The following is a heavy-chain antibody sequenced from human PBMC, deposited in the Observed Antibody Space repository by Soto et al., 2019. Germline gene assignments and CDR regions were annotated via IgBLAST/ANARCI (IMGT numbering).Heavy chain of an antibody. V-gene: IGHV3-73*02. CDR3: TRGPIGKWELVGGVGY. J-gene: IGHJ4*02. D-gene: IGHD1-26*01. CDR2: IRSATNNYGT. Sequence: EVKLVESGGGLVQPGGSLKLSCAASGLNVAGFAMHWVRQAPGKGLEWVGRIRSATNNYGTEYAASVKGRFTISRDDSNATTYLQMHNLKTEDAAMYYCTRGPIGKWELVGGVGYWGQGTLVAVSS. CDR1: GLNVAGFA.